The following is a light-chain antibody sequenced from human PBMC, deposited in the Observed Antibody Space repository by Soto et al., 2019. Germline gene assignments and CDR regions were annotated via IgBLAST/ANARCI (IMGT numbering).Light chain of an antibody. Sequence: IKITQSPSSLSASVGDRVTITCQASQDITTYFHWYQLKPGEAPYLLIDDASNLETGVPSRYRGRAYGTGLTFTISSLQPEDIATYLCQPFTQLPTIGQGTRLEIK. CDR2: DAS. CDR1: QDITTY. J-gene: IGKJ5*01. V-gene: IGKV1-33*01. CDR3: QPFTQLPT.